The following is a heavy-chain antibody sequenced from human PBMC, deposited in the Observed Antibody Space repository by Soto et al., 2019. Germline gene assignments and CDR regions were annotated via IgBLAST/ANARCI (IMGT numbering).Heavy chain of an antibody. D-gene: IGHD6-13*01. V-gene: IGHV3-21*02. Sequence: EVQLVESGGGLVKPGGSLRLSCAASGFTFRSFTMNWVHQAPGKGLERVSTISSNSAYIYYTDALRGRFTISRDNAKNSLHLPMNSLRAEDTAVYYCTRDESRDSSARGWFDPWGPGTLVTVSS. CDR1: GFTFRSFT. J-gene: IGHJ5*02. CDR2: ISSNSAYI. CDR3: TRDESRDSSARGWFDP.